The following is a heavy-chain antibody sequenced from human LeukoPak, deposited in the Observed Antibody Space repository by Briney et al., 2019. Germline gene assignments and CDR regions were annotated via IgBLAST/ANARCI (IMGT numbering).Heavy chain of an antibody. V-gene: IGHV1-2*02. D-gene: IGHD3-22*01. Sequence: GASVKVSCKASGYTFTGYFMHWVRQAPGQGPEWMGWINPNSGGTNYAQKFQGRVIMTSDTSISTAYMELSRLRSDDTAVYYCARVSGYYYFDYWGQGTLVTVSS. J-gene: IGHJ4*02. CDR2: INPNSGGT. CDR1: GYTFTGYF. CDR3: ARVSGYYYFDY.